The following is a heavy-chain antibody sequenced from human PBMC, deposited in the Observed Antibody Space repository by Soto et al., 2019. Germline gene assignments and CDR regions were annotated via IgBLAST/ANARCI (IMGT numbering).Heavy chain of an antibody. V-gene: IGHV4-59*01. Sequence: ETLSLTCTVSGASITSDYWSWIRQPPGKGLEWIGYISYSGNTNYHPSLESRVTISVDTSKNQISLNVRSVTAADTAVYFCARSLSPQCGGDCYYAWGQGTLVTVSS. CDR1: GASITSDY. CDR2: ISYSGNT. J-gene: IGHJ5*02. CDR3: ARSLSPQCGGDCYYA. D-gene: IGHD2-21*02.